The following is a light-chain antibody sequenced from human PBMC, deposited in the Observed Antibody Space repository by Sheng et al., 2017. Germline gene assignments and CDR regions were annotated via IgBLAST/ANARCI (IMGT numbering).Light chain of an antibody. CDR3: TSYTSRDTWV. CDR2: DVT. J-gene: IGLJ3*02. CDR1: SSDVGGYEY. V-gene: IGLV2-14*03. Sequence: QSALTQPASVSGSPGQSITISCTGTSSDVGGYEYVSWYQQHPGKAPKLMIHDVTNRPSGVSNRFSGSKSGNTASLTISGLQAEDEADYYCTSYTSRDTWVFGGGTKLTVL.